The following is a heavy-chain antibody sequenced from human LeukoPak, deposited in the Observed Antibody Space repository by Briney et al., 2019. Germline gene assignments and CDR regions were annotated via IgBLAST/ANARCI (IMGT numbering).Heavy chain of an antibody. CDR2: IRSKANSYAT. CDR1: GFTFSGSA. V-gene: IGHV3-73*01. D-gene: IGHD1-14*01. J-gene: IGHJ4*02. CDR3: TRPGIHGEGDY. Sequence: PGGSLRLSCAASGFTFSGSAMHWVRQASGKGLEGVGRIRSKANSYATAYAASVKGRFTISRDDSKNTAYLQMNSLKTEDTAVYYCTRPGIHGEGDYWGQGTLVTVSS.